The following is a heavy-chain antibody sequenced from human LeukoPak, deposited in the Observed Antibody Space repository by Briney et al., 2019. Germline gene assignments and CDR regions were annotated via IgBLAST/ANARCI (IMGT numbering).Heavy chain of an antibody. CDR2: IYYSGST. V-gene: IGHV4-59*08. CDR3: ARRRVGGDQFDY. Sequence: PSETLSLTCTVSGGSISSYYWSWIRQPPGKGLEWVGYIYYSGSTNYNPSLKSRVTISVDTSKNQFSLKLSSVTAADTAVYYCARRRVGGDQFDYWGQGTLVTVSS. J-gene: IGHJ4*02. CDR1: GGSISSYY. D-gene: IGHD2-21*02.